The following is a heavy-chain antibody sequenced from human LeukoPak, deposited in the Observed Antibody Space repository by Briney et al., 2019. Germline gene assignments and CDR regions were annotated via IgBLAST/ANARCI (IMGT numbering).Heavy chain of an antibody. J-gene: IGHJ4*02. V-gene: IGHV4-30-2*01. CDR1: GGSISSGGYS. CDR3: AREFTYYYGSGALDY. D-gene: IGHD3-10*01. Sequence: MTSQTLSLTCAVSGGSISSGGYSWSWIRQPPGKGLEWIGYIYHSGSTYYNPSLKSRVTISVDRSKNQFSLKLSSVTAADTAVYNCAREFTYYYGSGALDYWGQGTLVTVSS. CDR2: IYHSGST.